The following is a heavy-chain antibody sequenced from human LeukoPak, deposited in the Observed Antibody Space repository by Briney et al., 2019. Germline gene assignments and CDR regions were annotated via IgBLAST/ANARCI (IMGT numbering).Heavy chain of an antibody. CDR2: ITGTGFST. V-gene: IGHV3-23*01. Sequence: GGSLRLSCAASGFTFSSYAMSWVRQAPGKGLEWVSVITGTGFSTYYADSVKGRFTISRDNSKNTLYLQMNSLRAEDTAVYYCARQSSATIVSAFAFWGQGTMVTVSS. CDR3: ARQSSATIVSAFAF. CDR1: GFTFSSYA. D-gene: IGHD2-15*01. J-gene: IGHJ3*01.